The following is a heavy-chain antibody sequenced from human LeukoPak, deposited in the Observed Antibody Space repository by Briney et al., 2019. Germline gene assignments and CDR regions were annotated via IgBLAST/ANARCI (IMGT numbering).Heavy chain of an antibody. CDR2: INPNSGGT. CDR3: ARTLTTATWDY. D-gene: IGHD4-17*01. CDR1: GYTFTDFY. J-gene: IGHJ4*02. V-gene: IGHV1-2*02. Sequence: ASVKVSSKASGYTFTDFYFNWVRQAPGQGLEWMGWINPNSGGTHYAQNFQDRVTMTRDTSINTAYMEVSRLRSDDTAVYYCARTLTTATWDYWGQGTLVTVSS.